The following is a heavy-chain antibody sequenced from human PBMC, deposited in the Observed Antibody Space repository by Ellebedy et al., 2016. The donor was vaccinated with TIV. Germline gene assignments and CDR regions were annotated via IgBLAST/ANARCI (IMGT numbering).Heavy chain of an antibody. Sequence: MPSETLSLTCTVSSASISTSYWSWIRQTPEKGLQWIGYISNTGRTNYNPSLQSRVTISVDTSRNQFSLKLTSVTAVDTAVYYCARDRRGSYDYWGQGTLITVSS. CDR3: ARDRRGSYDY. CDR2: ISNTGRT. D-gene: IGHD3-10*01. V-gene: IGHV4-59*01. J-gene: IGHJ4*02. CDR1: SASISTSY.